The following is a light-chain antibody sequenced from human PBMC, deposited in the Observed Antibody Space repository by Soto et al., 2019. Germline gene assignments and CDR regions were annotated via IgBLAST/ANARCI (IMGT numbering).Light chain of an antibody. J-gene: IGLJ2*01. Sequence: NFMLTQPQSVSESPGKTVTISCTGSSGSVADNYVQWYQQRPGSAPTTVIYEDIRRPSGVPERFSGSVDSSSNSASLTISGLKPEDEADYYCQSYDSDNRGVFGGGTKVTVL. V-gene: IGLV6-57*02. CDR2: EDI. CDR1: SGSVADNY. CDR3: QSYDSDNRGV.